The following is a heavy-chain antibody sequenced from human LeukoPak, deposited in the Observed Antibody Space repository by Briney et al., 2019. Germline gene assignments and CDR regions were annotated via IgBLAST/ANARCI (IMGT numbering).Heavy chain of an antibody. CDR1: GGSFSGYY. CDR3: ARILSRRWLQLQVRYFDY. D-gene: IGHD5-24*01. V-gene: IGHV4-34*01. CDR2: TNHSGST. Sequence: SETLSLTCAVYGGSFSGYYWSWIRQPPGKGLEWIGETNHSGSTNYNPSLKSRVTISVDTSKNQFSLKLSSVTAADTAVYYCARILSRRWLQLQVRYFDYWGQGTLVTVSS. J-gene: IGHJ4*02.